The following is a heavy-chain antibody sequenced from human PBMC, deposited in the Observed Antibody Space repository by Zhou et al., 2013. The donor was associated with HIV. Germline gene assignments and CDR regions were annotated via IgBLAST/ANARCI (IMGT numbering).Heavy chain of an antibody. V-gene: IGHV1-69*04. Sequence: QVQLVQSGAEVKKPGSSVKVSCKASGGTLSNYAISWVRQAPGQGLEWMGRIVPMHGIRQYSQKFQGRVTINADKSTNTAYMELTSLRSEDTAVYYCARGRGVAVAGTPGWYFDLWGRGTLVTVSS. CDR1: GGTLSNYA. J-gene: IGHJ2*01. D-gene: IGHD6-19*01. CDR2: IVPMHGIR. CDR3: ARGRGVAVAGTPGWYFDL.